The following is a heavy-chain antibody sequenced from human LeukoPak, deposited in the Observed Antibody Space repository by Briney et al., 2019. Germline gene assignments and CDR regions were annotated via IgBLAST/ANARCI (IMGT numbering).Heavy chain of an antibody. CDR3: ARGAPPTYYDSRGYLDY. Sequence: SETLSLTCAVSGGSISSNSYYWGWIRQPPGKGVEWIGSIYYSGSTYYNPSLKSRVTISVDTSKNQFSLKLSSVTAADTAVYYCARGAPPTYYDSRGYLDYWGQGTQVTVSS. D-gene: IGHD3-22*01. V-gene: IGHV4-39*01. J-gene: IGHJ4*02. CDR2: IYYSGST. CDR1: GGSISSNSYY.